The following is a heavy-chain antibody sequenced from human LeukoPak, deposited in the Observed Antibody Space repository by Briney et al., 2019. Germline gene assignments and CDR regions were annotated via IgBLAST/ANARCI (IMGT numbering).Heavy chain of an antibody. CDR1: GFTFSDYY. J-gene: IGHJ4*02. CDR2: ISSSGSTI. D-gene: IGHD2-2*01. V-gene: IGHV3-11*01. CDR3: ARDFPFYCSSTSCYPFDY. Sequence: GGSLRLSCAASGFTFSDYYMSWIRQAPGKGLEWVSYISSSGSTIYYADSVKGRFTISRGNAKNSLYLQMNSLRAEDTAVYYCARDFPFYCSSTSCYPFDYWGQGTLVTVSS.